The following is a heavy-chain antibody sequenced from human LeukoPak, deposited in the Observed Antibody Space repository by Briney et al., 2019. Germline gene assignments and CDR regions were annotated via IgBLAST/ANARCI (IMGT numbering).Heavy chain of an antibody. CDR1: GGSISSGGYS. Sequence: PSETLSLTCAVSGGSISSGGYSWRWIRKPPGKGLEWIGYIYYSGSTNYNPSLKSRVTISVDTSKNQFSLKLSSVTAADTAVYYCARDWRRSSGWYLGDWFDPWGQGTLVTVSS. V-gene: IGHV4-61*08. CDR2: IYYSGST. J-gene: IGHJ5*02. CDR3: ARDWRRSSGWYLGDWFDP. D-gene: IGHD6-19*01.